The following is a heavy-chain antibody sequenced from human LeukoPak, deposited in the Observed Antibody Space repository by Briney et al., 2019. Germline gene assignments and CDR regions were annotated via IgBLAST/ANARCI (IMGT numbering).Heavy chain of an antibody. J-gene: IGHJ4*02. Sequence: SQTLSLTCTVSGGSISSGDYYWSWIRQPPGKGLEWIGYIFYSGSTYYNPSLKSRVTISVDTSKNQFSLKLSSVTAADTAVYYCASLRTYYYGSGANGYYFDYWGQGTLATVSS. V-gene: IGHV4-30-4*08. CDR1: GGSISSGDYY. D-gene: IGHD3-10*01. CDR2: IFYSGST. CDR3: ASLRTYYYGSGANGYYFDY.